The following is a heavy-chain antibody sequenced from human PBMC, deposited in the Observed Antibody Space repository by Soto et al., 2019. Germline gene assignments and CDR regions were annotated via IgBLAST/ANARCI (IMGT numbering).Heavy chain of an antibody. CDR3: ARAPSRITMVRGVNYYFDY. V-gene: IGHV1-8*01. Sequence: QVQLLQSGAEVKKPGASVKVSCKASGYTFTSYDINWVRQATGQGREWMGWMNPNSGNTGYAQKFQGRVTMTRNTSISTAYMELSSLRSEDTAVYYCARAPSRITMVRGVNYYFDYWGQGTLVTVSS. CDR2: MNPNSGNT. J-gene: IGHJ4*02. CDR1: GYTFTSYD. D-gene: IGHD3-10*01.